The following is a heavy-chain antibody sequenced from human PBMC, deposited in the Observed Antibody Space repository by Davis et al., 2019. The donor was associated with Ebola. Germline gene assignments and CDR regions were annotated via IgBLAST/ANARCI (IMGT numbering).Heavy chain of an antibody. CDR3: ANGYNWNDIFDY. CDR2: IRYDGSNK. Sequence: GESLKISCAASGFTFSSYGMHWVRQAPGKGLEWVAFIRYDGSNKYYADSVKGRFTISRDNSKNTLYLQMNSLRAEDTAVYYCANGYNWNDIFDYWGQGTLVTVSS. D-gene: IGHD1-20*01. CDR1: GFTFSSYG. V-gene: IGHV3-30*02. J-gene: IGHJ4*02.